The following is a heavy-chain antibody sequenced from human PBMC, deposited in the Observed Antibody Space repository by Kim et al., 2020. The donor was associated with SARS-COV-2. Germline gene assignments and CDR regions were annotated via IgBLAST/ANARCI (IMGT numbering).Heavy chain of an antibody. CDR3: ARGRGVDY. J-gene: IGHJ4*02. CDR1: GFTFGGNW. V-gene: IGHV3-7*04. CDR2: INQDGSQE. Sequence: GGSLRLSCAASGFTFGGNWMTWVRQAAGKGLEWVACINQDGSQEYYVDSAKGRFTISRDNAKNSVYLQMNSLRGEDTAVYYCARGRGVDYWGQGTLVTVSS.